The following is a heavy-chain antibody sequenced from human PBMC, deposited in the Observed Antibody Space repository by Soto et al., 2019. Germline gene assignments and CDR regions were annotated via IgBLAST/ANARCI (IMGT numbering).Heavy chain of an antibody. CDR3: AKDICGPYSSGCPLTKPGFDY. J-gene: IGHJ4*02. Sequence: PGGSLRLSCAASGFTFDDYAMHWVRQAPGKGLEWVSGISWNSGSIGYADSVKGRFTISRANAKNSLYLQMNSLRAEDTALYYCAKDICGPYSSGCPLTKPGFDYWGQGTLVTVSS. V-gene: IGHV3-9*01. CDR1: GFTFDDYA. D-gene: IGHD6-19*01. CDR2: ISWNSGSI.